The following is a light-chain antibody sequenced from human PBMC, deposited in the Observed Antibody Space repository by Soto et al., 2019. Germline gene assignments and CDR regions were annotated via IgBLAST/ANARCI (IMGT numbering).Light chain of an antibody. CDR2: GGS. Sequence: EIVLTQSPDTLSLSPGVRATLSCRASQHIYINCLAWYQQRPGQAPRLLIYGGSTRATAVPDRFSGSGSGTDFALTISRLEPEDFAVYYCQQYGAPPLTFGPGTKVD. V-gene: IGKV3-20*01. CDR3: QQYGAPPLT. CDR1: QHIYINC. J-gene: IGKJ3*01.